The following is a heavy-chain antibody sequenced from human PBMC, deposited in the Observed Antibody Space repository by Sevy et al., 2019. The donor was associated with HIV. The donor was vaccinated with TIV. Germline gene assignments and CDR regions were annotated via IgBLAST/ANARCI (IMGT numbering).Heavy chain of an antibody. V-gene: IGHV3-7*01. Sequence: GSLRLSCVGSGISISSHWMNWVRQSPGKGLEWVANINQDGSEIYYVDSVKGRFTISRENAKNSGYLQMHSLRVEDSGVYYCARAMGVWGHGTTVTVSS. CDR3: ARAMGV. CDR1: GISISSHW. J-gene: IGHJ6*02. CDR2: INQDGSEI.